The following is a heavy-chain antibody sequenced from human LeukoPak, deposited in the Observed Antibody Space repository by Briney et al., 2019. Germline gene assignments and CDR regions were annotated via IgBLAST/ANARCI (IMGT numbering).Heavy chain of an antibody. J-gene: IGHJ6*02. Sequence: PSETLSLTCTVSGGSISSYYWSWIRQPPGKGLEWIGYIYYSGSTNYNPSLKSRVTISVDTSKNQFSLKLSSVTAADTAVYYCARVQNLYYHYGMDVWGQGTTVTVSS. CDR2: IYYSGST. V-gene: IGHV4-59*01. CDR3: ARVQNLYYHYGMDV. CDR1: GGSISSYY. D-gene: IGHD1-14*01.